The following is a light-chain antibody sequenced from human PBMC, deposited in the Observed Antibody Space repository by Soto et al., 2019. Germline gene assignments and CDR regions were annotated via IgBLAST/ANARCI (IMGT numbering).Light chain of an antibody. Sequence: DIQMTQSPSSLSASVGDRVTITCQASQDIRNYLAWYQQKPGKVPELLIYAASTFHSGVPSRFSGSGYWTYFTLTITNLQPEDVATYYCQEYDVVPLTFGGGTKVEIK. CDR3: QEYDVVPLT. V-gene: IGKV1-27*01. J-gene: IGKJ4*01. CDR1: QDIRNY. CDR2: AAS.